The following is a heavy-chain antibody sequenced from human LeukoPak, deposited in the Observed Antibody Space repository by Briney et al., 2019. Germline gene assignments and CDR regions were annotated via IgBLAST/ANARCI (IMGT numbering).Heavy chain of an antibody. CDR2: IIPIFGTA. V-gene: IGHV1-69*05. D-gene: IGHD1-26*01. CDR1: GGTFTSYA. Sequence: SVKVSCKASGGTFTSYAISWVRQAPGQGLEWMGRIIPIFGTANYAQKFQGRVTITTDESTSTAYMELSSLRSEDTAVYYCARGIVGAAGAFDIWGQGTMVTVSS. CDR3: ARGIVGAAGAFDI. J-gene: IGHJ3*02.